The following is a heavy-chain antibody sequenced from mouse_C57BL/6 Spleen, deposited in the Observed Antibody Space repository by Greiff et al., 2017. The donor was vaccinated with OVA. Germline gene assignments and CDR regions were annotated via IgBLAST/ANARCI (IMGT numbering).Heavy chain of an antibody. D-gene: IGHD1-1*01. Sequence: VQLQQSGAELVKPGASVKLSCKASGYTFTEYTIHWLKQRSGQGLEWIGWFYPGSGSIKYNEKFKDKATLTADKSSSTVYMELSRLTSEDSAVYFCARHEAPYYYVSSSKYYFDYWGQGTTLTVSS. CDR3: ARHEAPYYYVSSSKYYFDY. V-gene: IGHV1-62-2*01. CDR1: GYTFTEYT. CDR2: FYPGSGSI. J-gene: IGHJ2*01.